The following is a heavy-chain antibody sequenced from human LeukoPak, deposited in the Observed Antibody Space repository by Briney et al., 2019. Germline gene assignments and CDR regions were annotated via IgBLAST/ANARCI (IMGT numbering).Heavy chain of an antibody. V-gene: IGHV5-51*01. CDR2: IYPGDSDT. CDR1: GYSFTRYW. J-gene: IGHJ3*02. D-gene: IGHD1-26*01. Sequence: GESLKISCKGSGYSFTRYWIGWVRQMPGKGLEWMGIIYPGDSDTRYSPSFQGQVTISADKTIISAYLKWISVKDSDTALYYCGRNPKGGSVVDIWGQGTLVTVSS. CDR3: GRNPKGGSVVDI.